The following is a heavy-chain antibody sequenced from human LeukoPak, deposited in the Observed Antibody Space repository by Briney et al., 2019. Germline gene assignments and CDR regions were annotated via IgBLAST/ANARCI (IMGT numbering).Heavy chain of an antibody. CDR3: ARDHDWAFDL. CDR2: INHNAEMI. Sequence: VEPGGSLRLSCEGSGFPFGSYVMSWVRQAPGKGLEWIAYINHNAEMIFYPDFVEGRFTISRDNPKKSLYLQMNALRYEDTAIYYCARDHDWAFDLWGQGTLVTVSS. V-gene: IGHV3-48*02. D-gene: IGHD3-9*01. J-gene: IGHJ4*02. CDR1: GFPFGSYV.